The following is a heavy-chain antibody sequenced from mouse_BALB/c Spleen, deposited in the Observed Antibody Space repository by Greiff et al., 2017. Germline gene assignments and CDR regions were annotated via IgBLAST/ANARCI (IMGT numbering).Heavy chain of an antibody. CDR3: ASHRFYAMDY. CDR1: GFTFSSYA. J-gene: IGHJ4*01. CDR2: ISSGGST. D-gene: IGHD2-14*01. Sequence: EVQLVESGGGLVKPGGSLKLSCAASGFTFSSYAMSWVRQTPEKRLEWVASISSGGSTYYPDSVKGRFTISRDNARNILYLQMSSLRSEDTAMYYCASHRFYAMDYWGQGTSVTVSS. V-gene: IGHV5-6-5*01.